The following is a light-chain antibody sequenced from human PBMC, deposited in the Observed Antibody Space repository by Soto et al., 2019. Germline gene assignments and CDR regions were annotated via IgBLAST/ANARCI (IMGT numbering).Light chain of an antibody. Sequence: EIVVTQSPPTLSLTPGERTTLFYRACQRSCTSLGWYPQNTAQAPRLLIYGASTRATGIPARFSGSGSGTKFTLTISSLQSEDFAVYYCQQYNNWPPITFGQGTDWRL. J-gene: IGKJ5*01. CDR2: GAS. CDR3: QQYNNWPPIT. V-gene: IGKV3-15*01. CDR1: QRSCTS.